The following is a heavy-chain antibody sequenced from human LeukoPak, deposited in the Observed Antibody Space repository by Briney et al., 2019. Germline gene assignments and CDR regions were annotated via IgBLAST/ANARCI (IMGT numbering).Heavy chain of an antibody. D-gene: IGHD1-14*01. CDR3: ARDPGRSKFDY. Sequence: SETLSLTCTVSGGSISSHYWSWIRQPPGKGLEWIGYIYYSGSTNYNPSLKSRVTISVDTSKNQSSLKLSSVTAADTAVYYCARDPGRSKFDYWGQGTLVTVSS. CDR2: IYYSGST. V-gene: IGHV4-59*11. J-gene: IGHJ4*02. CDR1: GGSISSHY.